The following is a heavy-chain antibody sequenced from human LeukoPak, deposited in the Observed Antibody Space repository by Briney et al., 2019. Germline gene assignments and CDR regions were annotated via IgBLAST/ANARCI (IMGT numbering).Heavy chain of an antibody. CDR3: AKGGSYRSQPYFDY. Sequence: SGGSLRLSCAASGFTFSSYGMHWVRQAPGKGLEWVSAISGSGGSTCYADSVKGRFTISRDNSKNTLYLQMNSLRAEDTAVYYCAKGGSYRSQPYFDYWGQGTPVTVSS. D-gene: IGHD3-16*02. V-gene: IGHV3-23*01. CDR1: GFTFSSYG. J-gene: IGHJ4*02. CDR2: ISGSGGST.